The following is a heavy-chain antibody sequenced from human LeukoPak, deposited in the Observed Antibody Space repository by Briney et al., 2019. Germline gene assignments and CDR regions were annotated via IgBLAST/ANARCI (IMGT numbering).Heavy chain of an antibody. CDR3: ARAEWDCSSTSCYYYYGMDV. D-gene: IGHD2-2*01. V-gene: IGHV1-3*01. J-gene: IGHJ6*04. CDR1: GYTFTSYA. Sequence: ASVKVSCKASGYTFTSYAMHWVRQAPGQRLEWMGWINAGNGNTKYPQKFQGRVTITRDTSASTAYMELSSLRSEDTAVYYCARAEWDCSSTSCYYYYGMDVWGKGTTVTVSS. CDR2: INAGNGNT.